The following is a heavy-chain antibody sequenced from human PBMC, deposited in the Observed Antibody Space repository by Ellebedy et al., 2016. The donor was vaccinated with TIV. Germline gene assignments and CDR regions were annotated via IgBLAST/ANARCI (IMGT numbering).Heavy chain of an antibody. J-gene: IGHJ4*02. CDR2: IGRGGDPI. V-gene: IGHV3-21*06. CDR3: VRKIPGATSDY. CDR1: GFPFSSYS. Sequence: GGSLRLSXAASGFPFSSYSMNWVRQSPGKGLEWVSTIGRGGDPIFQAESVKGRFTISRDNANNLLYLEMNSLRVEDTAAYYCVRKIPGATSDYWGQGTLVTVSS.